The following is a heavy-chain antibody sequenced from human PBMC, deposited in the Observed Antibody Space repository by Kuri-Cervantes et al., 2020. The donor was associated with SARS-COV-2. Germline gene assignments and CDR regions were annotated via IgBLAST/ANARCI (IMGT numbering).Heavy chain of an antibody. J-gene: IGHJ2*01. CDR2: INPNSGGT. V-gene: IGHV1-2*04. CDR1: GYTFTGYY. CDR3: ARGGITGTTGNWYFDL. D-gene: IGHD1-7*01. Sequence: VKVSCKASGYTFTGYYMHWVRQAPGQGLEWMGWINPNSGGTNYAQKFQGWVTMTRDTSISTAYMELSRLRSDDTAVYYCARGGITGTTGNWYFDLWGRGTLVTVSS.